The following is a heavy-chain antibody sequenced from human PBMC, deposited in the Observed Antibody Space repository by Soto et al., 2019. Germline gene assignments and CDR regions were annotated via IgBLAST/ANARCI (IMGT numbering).Heavy chain of an antibody. J-gene: IGHJ5*02. CDR1: GGTFSSYA. Sequence: QVQLVQSGAEVKKPGSSVKVSCTASGGTFSSYAISWVRQAPGQGLEWMGGIVPIFGTANYAQKFQGRVTITADESTSTAYTELRSLRSEDTAVYYCARGYSSSSGLLVWFDPWGQGTLVTVSS. D-gene: IGHD6-6*01. CDR2: IVPIFGTA. CDR3: ARGYSSSSGLLVWFDP. V-gene: IGHV1-69*01.